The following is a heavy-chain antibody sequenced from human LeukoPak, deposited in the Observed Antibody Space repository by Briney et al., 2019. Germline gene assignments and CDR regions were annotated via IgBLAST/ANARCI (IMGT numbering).Heavy chain of an antibody. J-gene: IGHJ5*02. D-gene: IGHD3-3*01. Sequence: GGSLRLSCAASGFTFSSYWMSWVRQAPGKGLEWVANIKQDGSEKYYVDSVKGRFTISRDNSKNTLYLQMNSLRAEDTAVYYCAKDHYDFWSGYPSWGQGTLVTVSS. CDR3: AKDHYDFWSGYPS. CDR1: GFTFSSYW. V-gene: IGHV3-7*03. CDR2: IKQDGSEK.